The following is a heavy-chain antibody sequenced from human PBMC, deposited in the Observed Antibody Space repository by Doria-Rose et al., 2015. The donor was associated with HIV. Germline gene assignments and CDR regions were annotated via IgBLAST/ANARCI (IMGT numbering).Heavy chain of an antibody. V-gene: IGHV4-30-4*01. CDR2: IYHSGST. CDR3: AREGIVVGSWFDP. J-gene: IGHJ5*02. CDR1: GGSISSGDYY. Sequence: VQLQESGPGLVKPSQTLSLTCTVSGGSISSGDYYWSWIRQSPVKGLEWIAYIYHSGSTYHNPSLRSRLTISIDTSKNQFSLKLSSVTAADTAVYYCAREGIVVGSWFDPWGQGTLVSVSS. D-gene: IGHD2-15*01.